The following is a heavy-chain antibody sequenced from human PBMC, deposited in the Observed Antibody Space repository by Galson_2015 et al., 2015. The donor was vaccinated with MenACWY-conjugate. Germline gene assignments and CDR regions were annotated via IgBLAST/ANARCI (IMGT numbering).Heavy chain of an antibody. CDR2: IYYSGST. CDR1: GGSISSYY. J-gene: IGHJ4*02. V-gene: IGHV4-59*01. D-gene: IGHD5-18*01. CDR3: ARVEYSYGLYFDY. Sequence: ETLSLTCTVSGGSISSYYWSWIRQPPGKGLEWIGYIYYSGSTNYNPSLKSRVTISVDTSKNQFSLKLSSVTAADTAVYYCARVEYSYGLYFDYWGQGTLVTVSS.